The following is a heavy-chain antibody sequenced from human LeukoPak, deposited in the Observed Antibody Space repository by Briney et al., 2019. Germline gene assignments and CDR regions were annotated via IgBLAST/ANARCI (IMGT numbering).Heavy chain of an antibody. CDR3: ARDSSGWYSTGMDV. D-gene: IGHD6-19*01. Sequence: GGSLRLSCAASGFTESSNYMSWVRQAPGKGLEWVSVIYSGGSTYYADSVKGRFTISRDNSKNTLYLQMNSLRAEDTAVYYCARDSSGWYSTGMDVWGQGTTVTVSS. CDR1: GFTESSNY. CDR2: IYSGGST. J-gene: IGHJ6*02. V-gene: IGHV3-66*01.